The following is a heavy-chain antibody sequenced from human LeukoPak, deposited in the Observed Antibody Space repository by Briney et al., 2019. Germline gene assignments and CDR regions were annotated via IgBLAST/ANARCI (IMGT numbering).Heavy chain of an antibody. Sequence: PGTSLRLSCVASGFSFGGYGMNWVRQAPGKGLEWVAVIWYNGKNKYYSDSVKGRFTISRDTSKNTLYLQMNSLRAEDTAVYYCARDLGGCTNGLCSYYLDYWGQGTLVTVSS. J-gene: IGHJ4*02. V-gene: IGHV3-33*01. D-gene: IGHD2-8*01. CDR2: IWYNGKNK. CDR3: ARDLGGCTNGLCSYYLDY. CDR1: GFSFGGYG.